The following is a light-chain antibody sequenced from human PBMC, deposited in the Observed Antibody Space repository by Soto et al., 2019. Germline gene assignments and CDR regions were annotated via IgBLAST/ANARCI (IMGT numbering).Light chain of an antibody. CDR2: SXX. CDR1: SGSVSTSYY. V-gene: IGLV8-61*01. Sequence: QAVVTQEPSFSVSPGGTVTLTCGLSSGSVSTSYYPSWYQQTPGQAPRTLIXSXXXXXXXXPDRFSGSILGNKAALTITGXXXXXXXXXYCVLYMGSGLVFGGGTKLTVL. CDR3: VLYMGSGLV. J-gene: IGLJ2*01.